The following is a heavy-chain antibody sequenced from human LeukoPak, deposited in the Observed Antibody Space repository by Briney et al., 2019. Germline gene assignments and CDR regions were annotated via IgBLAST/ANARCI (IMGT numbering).Heavy chain of an antibody. CDR1: GFTFSSYG. Sequence: GRSLRLSCAASGFTFSSYGMHWVRQAPGKGLEWVAVIWYDGSNKYYADSVKGRFTISRDNSKNTLYLQMNSLRAEDTAVYYCARDYYGSGSYDLDYWGQGTLVTVSS. CDR2: IWYDGSNK. D-gene: IGHD3-10*01. CDR3: ARDYYGSGSYDLDY. J-gene: IGHJ4*02. V-gene: IGHV3-33*01.